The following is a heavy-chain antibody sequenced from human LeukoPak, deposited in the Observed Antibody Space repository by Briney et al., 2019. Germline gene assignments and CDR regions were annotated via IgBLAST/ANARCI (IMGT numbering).Heavy chain of an antibody. CDR2: T. V-gene: IGHV3-74*01. Sequence: TSYADSVKGRFTISRDNAKNTLYLQMNSLRAEDTAVYYCARGEDFWSGYLTYYYYGMDVWGQGTTVTVSS. CDR3: ARGEDFWSGYLTYYYYGMDV. D-gene: IGHD3-3*01. J-gene: IGHJ6*02.